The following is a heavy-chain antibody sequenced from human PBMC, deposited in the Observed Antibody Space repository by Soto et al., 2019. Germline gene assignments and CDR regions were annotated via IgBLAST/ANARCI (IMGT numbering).Heavy chain of an antibody. CDR3: AKEYCSGGSCYSVWDAFDI. J-gene: IGHJ3*02. CDR2: ISWNSGSI. V-gene: IGHV3-9*01. CDR1: GFILSSYA. Sequence: GVSLRLSCAASGFILSSYAMSSVRQAPGKGLEWVSGISWNSGSIGYADSVKGRFTISRDNAKNSLYLQMNSLRAEDTALYYCAKEYCSGGSCYSVWDAFDIWGQGTMVTVSS. D-gene: IGHD2-15*01.